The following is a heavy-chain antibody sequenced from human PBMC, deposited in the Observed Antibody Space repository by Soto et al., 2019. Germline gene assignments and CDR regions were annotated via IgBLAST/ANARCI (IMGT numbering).Heavy chain of an antibody. CDR2: IDPSDSYT. J-gene: IGHJ4*02. CDR1: GYSFTGYW. CDR3: ARQLVGYCSGGSCTPFDY. V-gene: IGHV5-10-1*01. D-gene: IGHD2-15*01. Sequence: EVQLVQSEAEVKKPGESLRISCKGSGYSFTGYWISWVRQMPGKGREWMGRIDPSDSYTNYSPSFQGHVTISADKSISTAYLQWCSLKASDTAMYYCARQLVGYCSGGSCTPFDYWGQGTLVTVSS.